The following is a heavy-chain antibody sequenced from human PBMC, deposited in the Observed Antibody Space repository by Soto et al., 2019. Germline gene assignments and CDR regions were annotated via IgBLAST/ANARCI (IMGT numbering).Heavy chain of an antibody. CDR1: GGSISSGDYY. CDR2: IDYSGST. CDR3: ARDEAAAGWFDP. Sequence: SETLSLTCTVSGGSISSGDYYWSWIRQPPGKGLEWIGYIDYSGSTYYNPSLKSRVTISVDTSRNQFSLKLSSVTAADTAVYYCARDEAAAGWFDPWGQGTLVTVSS. V-gene: IGHV4-30-4*01. D-gene: IGHD6-13*01. J-gene: IGHJ5*02.